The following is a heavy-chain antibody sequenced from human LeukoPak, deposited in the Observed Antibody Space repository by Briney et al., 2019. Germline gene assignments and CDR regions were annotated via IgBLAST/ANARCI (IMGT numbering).Heavy chain of an antibody. CDR3: ARDRGIAVAGCFDY. D-gene: IGHD6-19*01. CDR2: IYHSGST. V-gene: IGHV4-39*07. CDR1: GGSISNSDYY. J-gene: IGHJ4*02. Sequence: PSETLSLTCTVSGGSISNSDYYWGWIRQPPGKGLGWIGEIYHSGSTNYNPSLKSRVTISVDKSKNQFSLKLSSVTAADTDVYYRARDRGIAVAGCFDYWGPGTLVTVSS.